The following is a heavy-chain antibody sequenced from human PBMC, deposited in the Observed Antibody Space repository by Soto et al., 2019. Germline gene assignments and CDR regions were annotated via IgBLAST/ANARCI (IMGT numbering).Heavy chain of an antibody. CDR3: AKSGLLWPAYFDY. D-gene: IGHD2-21*01. J-gene: IGHJ4*02. Sequence: PVGSLRLSCAASGFTFSSYTMNWVRQAPGKGLEWVSYISSSSSTIYYADSVKGRFTISRDNSKNTLYLQMNSLRAEDTAVYYCAKSGLLWPAYFDYWGQGTLVTVSS. CDR1: GFTFSSYT. V-gene: IGHV3-48*01. CDR2: ISSSSSTI.